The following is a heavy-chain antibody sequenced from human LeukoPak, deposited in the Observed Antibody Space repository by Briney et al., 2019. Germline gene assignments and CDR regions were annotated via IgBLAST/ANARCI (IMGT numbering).Heavy chain of an antibody. D-gene: IGHD3-3*01. CDR1: GGSISSGSYY. Sequence: SETLSLTCTVSGGSISSGSYYWSWIRQPAGTGLEWIGRIYTSGSTNYNPSLKSRVTISVDTSKNQFSLKLSSVTAADTAVYYCARGLLLYLLTWGQGTLVTVSS. J-gene: IGHJ5*02. CDR2: IYTSGST. V-gene: IGHV4-61*02. CDR3: ARGLLLYLLT.